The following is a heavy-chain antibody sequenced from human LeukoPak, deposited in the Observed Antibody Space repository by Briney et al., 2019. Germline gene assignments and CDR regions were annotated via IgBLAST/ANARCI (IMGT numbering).Heavy chain of an antibody. J-gene: IGHJ5*02. CDR2: INSDGSST. D-gene: IGHD1-26*01. Sequence: GGSLRLSCAASGFTFSSYWMHWVRQAPGKGLVWVSRINSDGSSTSYADSVKGRFTISRDNAKNTLYLQMKSMRAEDTAVYYCAREPRGSRSWFDPWGQGTLVTVSS. CDR1: GFTFSSYW. CDR3: AREPRGSRSWFDP. V-gene: IGHV3-74*01.